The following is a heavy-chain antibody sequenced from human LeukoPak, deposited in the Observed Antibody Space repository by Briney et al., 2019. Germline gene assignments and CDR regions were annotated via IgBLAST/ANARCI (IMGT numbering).Heavy chain of an antibody. CDR1: GYTFTSYG. CDR2: ISAYNGNT. CDR3: ARAVPKRDAYCGGDCYSRFDY. Sequence: ASVKVSCKASGYTFTSYGISWVRQAPGQGLEWMGWISAYNGNTNYAQKLQGRVTMTTDTSTSTAYMELRSLRSDDTAVYYCARAVPKRDAYCGGDCYSRFDYWGQGTLVTVSS. D-gene: IGHD2-21*02. V-gene: IGHV1-18*01. J-gene: IGHJ4*02.